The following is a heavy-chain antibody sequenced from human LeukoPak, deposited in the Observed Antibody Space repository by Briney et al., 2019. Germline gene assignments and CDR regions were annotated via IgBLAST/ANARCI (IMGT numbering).Heavy chain of an antibody. V-gene: IGHV4-34*01. CDR2: INHSGST. CDR1: GGSFSGYY. J-gene: IGHJ6*04. Sequence: PSETLSLTCAVYGGSFSGYYWSWIRQPPGKGLEWIGEINHSGSTNYNPSLKSRATISGNISRTQFPLKLSSVTAATPPGYYGGRRIIMVRGHYGMDVWGKGTTVTV. D-gene: IGHD3-10*01. CDR3: GRRIIMVRGHYGMDV.